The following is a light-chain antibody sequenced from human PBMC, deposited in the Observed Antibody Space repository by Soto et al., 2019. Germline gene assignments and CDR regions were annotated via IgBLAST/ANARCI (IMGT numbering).Light chain of an antibody. CDR2: KAS. V-gene: IGKV1-5*03. J-gene: IGKJ1*01. Sequence: DIQMTQSPSTLSASEEDRVTITCRASQSISVWLAWYQQKAGKAPNLLIYKASRLESGVPSRFSGSGSETEFTLTISGLQPGDSATYYCQQYNSYSPTFGQGTKVDIK. CDR3: QQYNSYSPT. CDR1: QSISVW.